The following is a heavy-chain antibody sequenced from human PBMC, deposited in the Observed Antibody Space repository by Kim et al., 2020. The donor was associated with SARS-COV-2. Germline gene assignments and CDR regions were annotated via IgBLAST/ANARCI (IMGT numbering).Heavy chain of an antibody. Sequence: GGSLRLSCAASGFTFSSYGMHWVRQAPGKGLEWVAVIWYDGSNKYYADSVKGRFTISRDNSKNTLYLQMNSLRAEDTAVYYCARDHNGAQCPEYYFVYWGHGTLVTVSS. CDR1: GFTFSSYG. V-gene: IGHV3-33*01. J-gene: IGHJ4*01. CDR3: ARDHNGAQCPEYYFVY. D-gene: IGHD2-8*01. CDR2: IWYDGSNK.